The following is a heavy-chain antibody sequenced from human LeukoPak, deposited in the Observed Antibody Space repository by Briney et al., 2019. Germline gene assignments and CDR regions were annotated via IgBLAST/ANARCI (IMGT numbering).Heavy chain of an antibody. CDR1: GFTFSSYG. J-gene: IGHJ6*03. D-gene: IGHD6-6*01. CDR3: ARDGYSSSSPGGSSSWPLNYYYYYYMDV. V-gene: IGHV3-23*01. CDR2: ISGSGGST. Sequence: GGSLRLSCAASGFTFSSYGMSWVRQAPGKGLEWVSAISGSGGSTYYADSVKGRFTISRDNAKNSLYLQMNSLRAEDTAVYYCARDGYSSSSPGGSSSWPLNYYYYYYMDVWGKGTTVTVSS.